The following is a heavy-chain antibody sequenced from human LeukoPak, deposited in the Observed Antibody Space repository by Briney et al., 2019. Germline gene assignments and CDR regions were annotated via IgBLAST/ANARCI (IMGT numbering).Heavy chain of an antibody. J-gene: IGHJ4*02. CDR3: ARDIYDSSGSALDY. CDR2: ISYDVGKK. D-gene: IGHD3-22*01. V-gene: IGHV3-30*03. CDR1: GFTFSSYG. Sequence: GGSLRLSCAASGFTFSSYGMHWVRQAPGKGLEWVAVISYDVGKKYYADSVKGRFTISRDNSKNTLYLQMNSLRAEDTAVYYCARDIYDSSGSALDYWGQGTLVTVSS.